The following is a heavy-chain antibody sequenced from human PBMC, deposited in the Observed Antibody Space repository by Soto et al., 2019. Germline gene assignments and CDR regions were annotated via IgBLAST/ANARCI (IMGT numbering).Heavy chain of an antibody. CDR1: GFTFSSYG. CDR3: ARDRNTYYDFWSGYYPDY. V-gene: IGHV3-33*01. J-gene: IGHJ4*02. D-gene: IGHD3-3*01. CDR2: IWYDGSNK. Sequence: GGSLRLSCAASGFTFSSYGMHWVRQAPGKGLEWVAVIWYDGSNKYYADSVKGRFTISRDNSKNTLYLQMNSLRAEDTAVYYCARDRNTYYDFWSGYYPDYWGQGTLVTVSS.